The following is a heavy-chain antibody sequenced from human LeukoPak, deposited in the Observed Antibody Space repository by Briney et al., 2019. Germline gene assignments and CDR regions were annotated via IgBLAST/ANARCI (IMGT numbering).Heavy chain of an antibody. D-gene: IGHD5-18*01. CDR1: GGSFSGYY. J-gene: IGHJ4*02. Sequence: PSETLSLTCAVYGGSFSGYYWSWIRQPPGKGLEWIGEINHSGSTNYNPSLKSRVTISVDTSKNQFSLKLSSVTAADTAVYYCARGAAGYSYGWGQGTLVTVSS. CDR3: ARGAAGYSYG. V-gene: IGHV4-34*01. CDR2: INHSGST.